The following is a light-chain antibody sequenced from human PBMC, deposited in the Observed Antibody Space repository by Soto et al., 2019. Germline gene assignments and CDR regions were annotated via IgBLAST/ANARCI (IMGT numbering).Light chain of an antibody. CDR2: DVT. V-gene: IGLV2-11*01. CDR1: SSDVGGYNF. Sequence: QSALTQPRSVSGSPGQSVTISCTGTSSDVGGYNFVSWYQQYPGKAPKLIIYDVTKGPSGVPDRFSGSKSGNTASLTISGLQTDDEAEYYCCSYAGSYTHVFGTGTKLTVL. CDR3: CSYAGSYTHV. J-gene: IGLJ1*01.